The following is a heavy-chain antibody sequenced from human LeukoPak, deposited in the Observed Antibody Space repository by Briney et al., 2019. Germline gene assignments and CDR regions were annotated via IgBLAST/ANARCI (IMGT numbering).Heavy chain of an antibody. D-gene: IGHD4-17*01. CDR2: ISPYNGNT. Sequence: ASVKVSCKASGYNFILHGISWVRQAPGEGLEWMGWISPYNGNTNYAQKFQGRLTLTTDTSTSTASMELRSLTPDDTAVYYCVRDENYGIYINFDFWGQGTLVTVSS. V-gene: IGHV1-18*01. CDR1: GYNFILHG. J-gene: IGHJ4*02. CDR3: VRDENYGIYINFDF.